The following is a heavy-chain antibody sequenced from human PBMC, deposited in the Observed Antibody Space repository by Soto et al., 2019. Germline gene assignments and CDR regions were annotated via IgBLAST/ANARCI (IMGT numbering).Heavy chain of an antibody. J-gene: IGHJ6*02. CDR3: ARDVKDYDFYGMDV. Sequence: QVQLQESGPGLVKPSQTLSLTCTVSGGSISSGDYYWSWIRQPPGKGLEWIGYIYYSGSTSYNPPLQSRLTISLDTSKNQICLNLTSVTAADTAVYYCARDVKDYDFYGMDVWGPGTTVTVSS. CDR2: IYYSGST. CDR1: GGSISSGDYY. V-gene: IGHV4-30-4*01.